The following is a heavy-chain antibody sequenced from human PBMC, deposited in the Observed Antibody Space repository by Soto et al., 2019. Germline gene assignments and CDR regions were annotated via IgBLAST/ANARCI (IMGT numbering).Heavy chain of an antibody. CDR1: GFTFSRYA. V-gene: IGHV3-30-3*01. D-gene: IGHD6-19*01. CDR3: ARDSSGWYGLYGMDV. CDR2: ISYDGSNK. J-gene: IGHJ6*02. Sequence: LRLSFAASGFTFSRYAMHWVRQAPGKGLEWVAVISYDGSNKNYADSVKGRFTISRDNSKNTLYLQMNSLRAEDTAVYYCARDSSGWYGLYGMDVWGQGTTVTVSS.